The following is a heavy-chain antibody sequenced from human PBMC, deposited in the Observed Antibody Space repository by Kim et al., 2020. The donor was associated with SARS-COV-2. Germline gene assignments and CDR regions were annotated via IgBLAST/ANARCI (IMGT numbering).Heavy chain of an antibody. CDR1: GFTFSSYA. CDR3: ANLGYIAAAGTGDY. D-gene: IGHD6-13*01. V-gene: IGHV3-23*01. J-gene: IGHJ4*02. Sequence: GGSLRLSCAASGFTFSSYAMSWVRQAPGKGLEWVSAISGSGGSTYYADSVKGRFTISRDNSKNTLYLQMNSLRAEDTAVYYCANLGYIAAAGTGDYWGQGTLVTVSS. CDR2: ISGSGGST.